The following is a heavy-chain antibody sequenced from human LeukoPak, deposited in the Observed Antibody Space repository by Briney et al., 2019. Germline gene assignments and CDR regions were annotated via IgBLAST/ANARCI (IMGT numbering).Heavy chain of an antibody. V-gene: IGHV1-69*04. CDR2: IIPILGIA. CDR3: ARTGYSSGWHAKAFYYYGMDV. J-gene: IGHJ6*02. CDR1: GYTFTSYG. D-gene: IGHD6-19*01. Sequence: SVKVSCKASGYTFTSYGISWVRQAPGQGLEWMGRIIPILGIANYAQKFQGRVTITADKSTSTAYMELSSLRSEDTAVYYCARTGYSSGWHAKAFYYYGMDVWGQGTTVTVSS.